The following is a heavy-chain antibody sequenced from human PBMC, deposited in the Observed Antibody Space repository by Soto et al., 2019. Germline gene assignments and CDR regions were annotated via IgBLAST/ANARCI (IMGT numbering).Heavy chain of an antibody. CDR3: ARAREVTFIRMPSSH. D-gene: IGHD6-6*01. CDR1: GFTFDGYA. J-gene: IGHJ4*02. CDR2: IGGSGDGT. Sequence: PGGSLRLSCAAPGFTFDGYAMSWVRQAPGKGLQWVSSIGGSGDGTYYADSVKGRFTISRDNSKNTLYLQMNSLRAEDTAVYYCARAREVTFIRMPSSHWGQGTLVTVSS. V-gene: IGHV3-23*01.